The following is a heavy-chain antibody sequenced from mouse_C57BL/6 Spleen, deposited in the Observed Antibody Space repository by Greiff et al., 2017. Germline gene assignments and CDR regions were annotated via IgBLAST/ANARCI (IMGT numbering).Heavy chain of an antibody. CDR3: AKGGLYYYGSSYHYFDY. Sequence: QVQLQQSGAELVKPGASVKISCKASGYAFSSYWMNWVKQRPGKGLEWIGQIYPGDGDTNYNGKFKGKATLTADKSSSTAYMQLSSLTSEDSAVYFCAKGGLYYYGSSYHYFDYWGQGTTLTVSS. V-gene: IGHV1-80*01. CDR1: GYAFSSYW. D-gene: IGHD1-1*01. J-gene: IGHJ2*01. CDR2: IYPGDGDT.